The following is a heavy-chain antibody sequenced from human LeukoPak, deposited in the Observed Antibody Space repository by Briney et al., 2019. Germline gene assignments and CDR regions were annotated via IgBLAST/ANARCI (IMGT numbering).Heavy chain of an antibody. CDR3: TTATVEMATIYYFDY. CDR2: IKSKTDGGTT. CDR1: GFTFSNAW. J-gene: IGHJ4*02. D-gene: IGHD5-24*01. Sequence: GGSLRLSCAASGFTFSNAWMNWVRQAPGKGLEWVSRIKSKTDGGTTDYAAPVKGRFTISRDDSKNTLYLQMNSLKTEDTAVYYCTTATVEMATIYYFDYWGQGTLVTVSS. V-gene: IGHV3-15*07.